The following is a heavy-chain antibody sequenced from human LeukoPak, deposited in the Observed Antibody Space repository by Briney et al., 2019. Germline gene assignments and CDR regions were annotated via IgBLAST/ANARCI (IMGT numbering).Heavy chain of an antibody. D-gene: IGHD5-24*01. CDR1: GYTFSGYY. Sequence: GASVTVSFKSSGYTFSGYYMHWLRQAPGQGLEWMGLINPNGGVTNYAQKFQGRVTITSDTSISTAYMELSRLRSDDTAVYYCARVGGDGYNFYYWGQGTLVTVSS. J-gene: IGHJ4*02. CDR2: INPNGGVT. CDR3: ARVGGDGYNFYY. V-gene: IGHV1-2*02.